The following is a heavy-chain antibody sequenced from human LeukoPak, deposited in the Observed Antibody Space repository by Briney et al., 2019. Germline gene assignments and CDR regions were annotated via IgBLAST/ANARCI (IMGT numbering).Heavy chain of an antibody. D-gene: IGHD4-23*01. J-gene: IGHJ4*02. Sequence: SETLSLTCTASGGSVTSASHYWAWIRQPPGKGLEWIGSIHYSGSTHYSPSLKSRLTISGDTSKSQFSLKLTFVTAADTAVYYCTRHHDYGDKIDYWGQGTLVTASS. CDR2: IHYSGST. CDR3: TRHHDYGDKIDY. CDR1: GGSVTSASHY. V-gene: IGHV4-39*01.